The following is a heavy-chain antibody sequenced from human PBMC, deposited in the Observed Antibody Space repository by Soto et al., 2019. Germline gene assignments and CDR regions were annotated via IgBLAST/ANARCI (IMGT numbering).Heavy chain of an antibody. CDR2: ISSTGNTI. Sequence: EVQLVESGGGLVQPGGSLRLSCTAAGFIFRSYEMNWVRQAPGKGLGWISYISSTGNTIYYADSVKGRFIISRDNAKKSLFLQMDSLRGEDTAVYFCARGLGEAYFDYWGQGTLVTVSP. V-gene: IGHV3-48*03. J-gene: IGHJ4*02. D-gene: IGHD3-16*01. CDR3: ARGLGEAYFDY. CDR1: GFIFRSYE.